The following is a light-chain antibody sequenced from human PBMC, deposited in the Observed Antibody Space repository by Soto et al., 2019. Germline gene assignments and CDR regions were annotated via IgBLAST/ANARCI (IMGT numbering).Light chain of an antibody. CDR1: RSNIGAGYD. J-gene: IGLJ1*01. Sequence: QSVLTQPPSVSGAPGQMVTISCTGSRSNIGAGYDVHWYQQLPGTAPKLLIYGNNNRPSGVPDRFSGSKSGTSASLAITGLQAEDEADYYCQSYDSSLSGSRGVFGTGTKVTVL. CDR2: GNN. CDR3: QSYDSSLSGSRGV. V-gene: IGLV1-40*01.